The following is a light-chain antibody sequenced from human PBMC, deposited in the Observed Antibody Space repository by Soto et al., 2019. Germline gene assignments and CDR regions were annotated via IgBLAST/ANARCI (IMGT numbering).Light chain of an antibody. J-gene: IGKJ2*01. CDR3: KQYGRSPPFT. CDR1: QSVSSTY. V-gene: IGKV3-20*01. Sequence: IVLTQSPGTLSLSPGERATLSCRASQSVSSTYIAWYQQNPGQAPRLLIYGASSRATGIPDRFSGSGSGKDFTLTISRLEPEDFAVYFCKQYGRSPPFTFGQGTKVEIK. CDR2: GAS.